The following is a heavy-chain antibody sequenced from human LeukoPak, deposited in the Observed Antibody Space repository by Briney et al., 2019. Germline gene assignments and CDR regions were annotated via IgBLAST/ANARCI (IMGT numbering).Heavy chain of an antibody. V-gene: IGHV4-4*02. CDR2: IYDNGST. D-gene: IGHD3-10*01. CDR3: ARLTTYYYGSGSPQDY. CDR1: GGSISRSNW. Sequence: SETLSLTCAVSGGSISRSNWWSWVRQSPGKGLEWIGEIYDNGSTNYNPSLKSRVTISVDTSKNQFSLKLSSVTAADTAVYYCARLTTYYYGSGSPQDYWGQGTLVTVSS. J-gene: IGHJ4*02.